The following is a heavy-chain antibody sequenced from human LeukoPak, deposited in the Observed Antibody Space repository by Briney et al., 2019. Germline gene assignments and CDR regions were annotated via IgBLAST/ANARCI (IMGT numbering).Heavy chain of an antibody. V-gene: IGHV4-34*01. CDR2: INHSGST. J-gene: IGHJ4*02. D-gene: IGHD1-26*01. Sequence: PSETLSLTCAVYGGSFSGYYWSWIRQPPGKGLEWIGEINHSGSTNYNPSLKSRVTMSVDTSKNQFSLRLSSVTATDTAVYYCATRRSGSHPYYWGQGTLVTVSS. CDR1: GGSFSGYY. CDR3: ATRRSGSHPYY.